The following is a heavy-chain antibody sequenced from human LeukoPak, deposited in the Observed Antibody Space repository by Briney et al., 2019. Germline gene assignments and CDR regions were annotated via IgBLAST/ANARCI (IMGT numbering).Heavy chain of an antibody. CDR2: INSNSGGT. D-gene: IGHD5-18*01. Sequence: ASVRVSCKASGYTFTGYYIHWVRQARGQGLEWMGWINSNSGGTNYAQKFQGRVTMTRDTSISTAYMELSRLTSDDTAVYYCASQTAIVNYYYYHMDVWGKGTTVTVSS. CDR3: ASQTAIVNYYYYHMDV. J-gene: IGHJ6*03. V-gene: IGHV1-2*02. CDR1: GYTFTGYY.